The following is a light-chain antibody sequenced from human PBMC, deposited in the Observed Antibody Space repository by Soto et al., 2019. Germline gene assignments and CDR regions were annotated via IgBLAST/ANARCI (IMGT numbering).Light chain of an antibody. V-gene: IGKV3-11*01. CDR3: QQRSNWPRGT. CDR1: QSVSSY. J-gene: IGKJ5*01. CDR2: DAS. Sequence: EIVLTQSPATLSLSPGERANISSRASQSVSSYLAWYQQKPGQAPRLLIYDASNRATGIPARFSGSGSGTDFTLTISSLEPEDFAVYYCQQRSNWPRGTFGQGTRLEIK.